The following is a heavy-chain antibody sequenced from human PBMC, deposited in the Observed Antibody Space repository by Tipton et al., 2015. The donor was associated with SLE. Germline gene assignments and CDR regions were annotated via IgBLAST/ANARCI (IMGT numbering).Heavy chain of an antibody. CDR3: TRDQLRGWYYFDY. CDR1: GFTFGGYA. J-gene: IGHJ4*02. V-gene: IGHV3-49*04. CDR2: IRSKVYGETK. Sequence: SLRLSCTSSGFTFGGYAMSWVRQAPGKGLEWVGFIRSKVYGETKQYAASVKGRFIISRDDSKNIAYLQMNSLTTEDTAVYYCTRDQLRGWYYFDYWGQGTLVTVSS. D-gene: IGHD6-19*01.